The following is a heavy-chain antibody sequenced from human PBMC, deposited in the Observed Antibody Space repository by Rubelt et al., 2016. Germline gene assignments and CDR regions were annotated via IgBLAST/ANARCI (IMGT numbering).Heavy chain of an antibody. CDR3: AKDGGDEYGDYSFYFDY. CDR2: IYYSGST. J-gene: IGHJ4*02. D-gene: IGHD4-17*01. Sequence: PGKGLEWIGYIYYSGSTNYNPSLKSRGLTISVDTSKNQFSLKLSSVTAADTAVYYCAKDGGDEYGDYSFYFDYWGQGILVTVSS. V-gene: IGHV4-59*01.